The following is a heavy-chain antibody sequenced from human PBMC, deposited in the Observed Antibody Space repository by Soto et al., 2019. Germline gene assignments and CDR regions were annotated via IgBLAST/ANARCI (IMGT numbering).Heavy chain of an antibody. CDR3: ARAVGFTTVRGYRLFDP. CDR2: IYYSGST. J-gene: IGHJ5*02. Sequence: WTWIRQRPGKGLEWLGYIYYSGSTYYNPSLGSRVTISVDMSKNQFSLSLRSGTAAYTAMYSCARAVGFTTVRGYRLFDPWGQGTLVIVSS. D-gene: IGHD3-10*01. V-gene: IGHV4-31*02.